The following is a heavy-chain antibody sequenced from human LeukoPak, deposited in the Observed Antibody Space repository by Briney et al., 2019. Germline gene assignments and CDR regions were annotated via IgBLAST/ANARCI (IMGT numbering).Heavy chain of an antibody. D-gene: IGHD2-15*01. CDR3: ARSGGPDIVFDY. CDR2: IIPIFGTA. CDR1: GGTFSSYA. V-gene: IGHV1-69*06. Sequence: SVKVSCKASGGTFSSYAISWVRQAPGQGLEWMGGIIPIFGTANYAQKLQGRVTITADKSTSTAYMELSSLRSEDTAVYYCARSGGPDIVFDYWGQGTLVTVSS. J-gene: IGHJ4*02.